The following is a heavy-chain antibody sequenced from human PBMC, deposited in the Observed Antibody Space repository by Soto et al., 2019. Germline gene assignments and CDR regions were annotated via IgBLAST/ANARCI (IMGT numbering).Heavy chain of an antibody. CDR3: ATKDKSGYFNWFDP. D-gene: IGHD3-22*01. CDR2: IFPSDSDT. V-gene: IGHV5-51*01. CDR1: GYKVTSSG. J-gene: IGHJ5*02. Sequence: PGESLKISCRTSGYKVTSSGIAWVRQMPGKGLEWMGIIFPSDSDTRYSPSFQGQVTISADRSTSTVFLQWASLKASDTAVYFCATKDKSGYFNWFDPWGQGTLVTVSS.